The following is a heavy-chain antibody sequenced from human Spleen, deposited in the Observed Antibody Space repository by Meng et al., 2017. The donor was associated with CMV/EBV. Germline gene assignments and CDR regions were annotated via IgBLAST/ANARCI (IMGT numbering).Heavy chain of an antibody. D-gene: IGHD3-3*01. V-gene: IGHV3-7*01. Sequence: GGSLRLSCAASGFTFSSYWMSWVRQAPGKGLEWVANIKQDGSEKYYVDSVKGRFTISRDNAKNSLYLQMNSLRAEDTAVYYCARVEAEGHYDFWSGYYYYYYGMDVWGQGTTVTVSS. CDR3: ARVEAEGHYDFWSGYYYYYYGMDV. CDR2: IKQDGSEK. CDR1: GFTFSSYW. J-gene: IGHJ6*02.